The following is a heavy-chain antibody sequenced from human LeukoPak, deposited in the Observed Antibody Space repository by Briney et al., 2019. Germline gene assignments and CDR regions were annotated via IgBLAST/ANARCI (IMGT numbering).Heavy chain of an antibody. CDR1: GYTFTGYY. CDR3: ATDSSYVVPATNYYYYYGMDV. D-gene: IGHD2-2*01. J-gene: IGHJ6*02. V-gene: IGHV1-2*02. CDR2: INPNSGGT. Sequence: ASVKVSCKASGYTFTGYYMHWVRQAPGQGLEWMGWINPNSGGTNYAQKFQGRVTMTRDTSISTAYMELSRLRSDDTAVYYCATDSSYVVPATNYYYYYGMDVWGQGTTVTVSS.